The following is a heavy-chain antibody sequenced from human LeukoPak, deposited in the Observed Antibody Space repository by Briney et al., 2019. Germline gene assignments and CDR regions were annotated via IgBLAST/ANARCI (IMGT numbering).Heavy chain of an antibody. V-gene: IGHV3-66*01. CDR2: IYRGGST. J-gene: IGHJ4*02. D-gene: IGHD6-19*01. CDR3: ARRYITGWHFDY. CDR1: GFTVSSNY. Sequence: GGSPRLSCATSGFTVSSNYMSWVRQAPGKGLEWVSVIYRGGSTYYADSVKGRFTISRDNSENTLYLQMNSLRAEDTAVYYCARRYITGWHFDYWGQGTLVTVSS.